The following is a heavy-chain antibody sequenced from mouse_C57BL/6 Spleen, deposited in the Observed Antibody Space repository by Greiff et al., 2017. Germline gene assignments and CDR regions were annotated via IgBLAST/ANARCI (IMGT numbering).Heavy chain of an antibody. CDR2: INPNNGGT. CDR3: QIVYYGSRFDY. Sequence: DVHLVESGPELVKPGASVKMSCKASGYTFTDYNMHWVKQSHGKSLEWIGYINPNNGGTSYNQKFKGKATLTVNKSSSTAYMELRSLTSEDSAVYYCQIVYYGSRFDYWGQGTTLTVSS. D-gene: IGHD1-1*01. V-gene: IGHV1-22*01. J-gene: IGHJ2*01. CDR1: GYTFTDYN.